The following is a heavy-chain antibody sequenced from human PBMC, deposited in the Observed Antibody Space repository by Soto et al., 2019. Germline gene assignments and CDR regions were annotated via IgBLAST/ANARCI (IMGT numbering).Heavy chain of an antibody. Sequence: LRLSCAASGFTFSSYSMNWVRQAPGKGLEWVSSISSSSSYIYYADSVKGRFTISRDNAKNSLYLQMNILRSEDTAVYYRARKDGIAARPDSWYFDLWGRGTLVTVSS. D-gene: IGHD6-6*01. CDR1: GFTFSSYS. V-gene: IGHV3-21*01. J-gene: IGHJ2*01. CDR2: ISSSSSYI. CDR3: ARKDGIAARPDSWYFDL.